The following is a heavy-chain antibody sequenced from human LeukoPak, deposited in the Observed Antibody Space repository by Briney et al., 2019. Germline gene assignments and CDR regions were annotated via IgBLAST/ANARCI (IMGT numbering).Heavy chain of an antibody. D-gene: IGHD2-15*01. J-gene: IGHJ5*02. V-gene: IGHV4-34*01. CDR1: GGSFSGYY. CDR3: ARVRPGYCSGGSCYPRRYWFDP. Sequence: PSETLSLTCAVYGGSFSGYYWSWIRQPPGKGLEWIGEINHSGSTTNNPSLKSRVTISVDTPKNQFSLKLSSVTAADTAVYYCARVRPGYCSGGSCYPRRYWFDPWGQGTLVTVSS. CDR2: INHSGST.